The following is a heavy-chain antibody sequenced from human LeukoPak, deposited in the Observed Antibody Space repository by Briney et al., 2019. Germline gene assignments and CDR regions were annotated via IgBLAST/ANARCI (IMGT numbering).Heavy chain of an antibody. CDR3: ARDGGVAGLDY. Sequence: GGSLRLSCAASGFTFSSYSMNWVRQAPGKGLEWVSSISSSSYIYYADSVKGRFTISRDNAKNSLYLQMNSLRAEDTAVYYCARDGGVAGLDYWGQGTLVTVSS. D-gene: IGHD6-19*01. J-gene: IGHJ4*02. CDR1: GFTFSSYS. CDR2: ISSSSYI. V-gene: IGHV3-21*01.